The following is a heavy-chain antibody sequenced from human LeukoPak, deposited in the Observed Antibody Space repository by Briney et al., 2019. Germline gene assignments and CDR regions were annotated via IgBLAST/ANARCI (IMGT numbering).Heavy chain of an antibody. V-gene: IGHV3-21*01. Sequence: PGGSLCLSCAASGFTFSNSAMNWVRQVPGKGLEWVSSIDYDSSHIYYAASVRGRFTISRDNARNSVYLQMNSLRVEDTAVYYCARDPLRYLRVGHYDYWGQGTMVAVSS. CDR2: IDYDSSHI. D-gene: IGHD3-9*01. J-gene: IGHJ4*02. CDR1: GFTFSNSA. CDR3: ARDPLRYLRVGHYDY.